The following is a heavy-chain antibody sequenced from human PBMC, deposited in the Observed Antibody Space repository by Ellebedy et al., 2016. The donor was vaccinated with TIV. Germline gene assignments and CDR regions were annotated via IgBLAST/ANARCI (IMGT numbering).Heavy chain of an antibody. Sequence: PGGSLRLSCAASGFTFSSYGMHWVRQAPGKGLEWVANINQGGSEKYYVASVRGRFTISRDNAKNSLYLQMNSLRAEDTAVYYCARDHVSGWALAYWGQGTLGTVSS. D-gene: IGHD6-19*01. CDR3: ARDHVSGWALAY. J-gene: IGHJ4*02. CDR1: GFTFSSYG. CDR2: INQGGSEK. V-gene: IGHV3-7*01.